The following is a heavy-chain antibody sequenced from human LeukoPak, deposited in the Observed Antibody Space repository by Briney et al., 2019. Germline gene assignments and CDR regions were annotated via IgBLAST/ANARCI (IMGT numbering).Heavy chain of an antibody. D-gene: IGHD3-10*01. V-gene: IGHV3-64D*06. J-gene: IGHJ4*02. Sequence: GGSLRLSCSASGFTFSSYAMHWVRQAPGKGLEYVSAISSNGDNTYYADSVKGRFTISRDNSKNTLYLQMSSLRAEDTAVYYCVKFERDGSGNDSWGQGTLVNVSS. CDR1: GFTFSSYA. CDR2: ISSNGDNT. CDR3: VKFERDGSGNDS.